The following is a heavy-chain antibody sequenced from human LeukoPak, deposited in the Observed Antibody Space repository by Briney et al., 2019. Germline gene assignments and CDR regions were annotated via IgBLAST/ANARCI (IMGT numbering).Heavy chain of an antibody. V-gene: IGHV4-59*01. CDR3: ARGDIVVVPAARPPYYYYYYMDV. CDR2: IYYSGST. D-gene: IGHD2-2*01. J-gene: IGHJ6*03. CDR1: GGSISSYY. Sequence: SETLSLTCTVPGGSISSYYWSWIRQPPGKGLEWIGYIYYSGSTNYNPSLKSRVTISVDTSKNQFSLKLSSVTAADAAVYYCARGDIVVVPAARPPYYYYYYMDVWGKGTTVTVSS.